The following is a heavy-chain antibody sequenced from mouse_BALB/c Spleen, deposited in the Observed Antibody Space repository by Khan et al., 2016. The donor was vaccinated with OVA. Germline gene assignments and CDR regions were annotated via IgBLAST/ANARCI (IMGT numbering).Heavy chain of an antibody. V-gene: IGHV1-81*01. CDR3: GRGGYGTSGAF. CDR2: IYPGSGDT. D-gene: IGHD1-1*01. J-gene: IGHJ3*01. CDR1: GYTFTDYV. Sequence: QVQLQQPGPELVKPGASVKMSCKASGYTFTDYVLTWVKQRTGQGLEWIGEIYPGSGDTYYNEKFKGKATLTADKSSDTAYMQLSSLTSEDAAVYFCGRGGYGTSGAFWGQGTLVTVSA.